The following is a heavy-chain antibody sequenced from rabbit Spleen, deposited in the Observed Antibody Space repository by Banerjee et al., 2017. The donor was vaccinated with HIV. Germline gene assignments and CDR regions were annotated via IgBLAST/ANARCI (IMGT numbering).Heavy chain of an antibody. CDR3: ARGSAAMTMLMIGFYLNL. Sequence: QEQLVESGGGLVQPGGSLKLSCTASGFTLSSYYMNWVRQVPGKGLECIACIYADRSGSSYYANWAKGRFTISRTSSTTVTLEMTSLTAADTASYFCARGSAAMTMLMIGFYLNLWGPGTLVTVS. CDR2: IYADRSGSS. J-gene: IGHJ4*01. V-gene: IGHV1S45*01. D-gene: IGHD2-1*01. CDR1: GFTLSSYYM.